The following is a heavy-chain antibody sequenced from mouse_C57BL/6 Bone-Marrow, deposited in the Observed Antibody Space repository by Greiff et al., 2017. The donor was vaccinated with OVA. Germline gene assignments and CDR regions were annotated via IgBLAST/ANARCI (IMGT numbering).Heavy chain of an antibody. CDR3: TRPACPYAMDY. CDR1: GYTFTSYW. V-gene: IGHV1-5*01. Sequence: EVHLVESGTVLARPGASVKMSCKTSGYTFTSYWMHWVKQRPGQGLEWIGAIYPGNSGTSYNEKFKGKAKLTVVTSASTAYMELSSLTNEDSAVYYCTRPACPYAMDYWGRGTSVTVSS. J-gene: IGHJ4*01. CDR2: IYPGNSGT.